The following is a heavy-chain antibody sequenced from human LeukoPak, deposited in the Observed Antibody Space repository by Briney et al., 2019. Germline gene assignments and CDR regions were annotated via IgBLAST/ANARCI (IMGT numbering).Heavy chain of an antibody. CDR1: GGTFSSYA. V-gene: IGHV1-69*04. J-gene: IGHJ4*02. CDR3: ARDSPGTTSIDY. Sequence: ASVKVSCEASGGTFSSYAISWVRQAPGQGLEWMGRIIPILGIANYAQKFQGRVTITADKSTSTAYMELSSLRSEDTAVYYCARDSPGTTSIDYWGQGTLVTVSS. CDR2: IIPILGIA. D-gene: IGHD2/OR15-2a*01.